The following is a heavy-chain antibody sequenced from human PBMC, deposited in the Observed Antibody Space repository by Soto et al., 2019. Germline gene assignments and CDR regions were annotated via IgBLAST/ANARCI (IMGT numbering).Heavy chain of an antibody. Sequence: GGSLRLSCAASGFTFSSYAMHWVRQAPGKGLEWVAVISYDGSNKYYADSVKGRFTISRDNSKNTLYLQMNSLRAEDTAVYYCARDWGEAYYDILTGYYRGSHAFDIWGQGTMVTVSS. J-gene: IGHJ3*02. CDR2: ISYDGSNK. CDR3: ARDWGEAYYDILTGYYRGSHAFDI. D-gene: IGHD3-9*01. V-gene: IGHV3-30-3*01. CDR1: GFTFSSYA.